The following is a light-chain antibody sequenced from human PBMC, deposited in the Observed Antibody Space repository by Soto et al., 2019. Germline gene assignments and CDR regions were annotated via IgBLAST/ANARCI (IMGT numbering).Light chain of an antibody. CDR1: SSDVGGYEH. J-gene: IGLJ2*01. Sequence: QSVLTQPPSASGSPGQSVTLSCTGSSSDVGGYEHVSWYQQHPGRVPKHLIYDVSKRLSGVPDRFSGSKSGNTASLTVSGLQAEDEADYYCSSYAGSDNRIFGGGTKLTVL. V-gene: IGLV2-8*01. CDR3: SSYAGSDNRI. CDR2: DVS.